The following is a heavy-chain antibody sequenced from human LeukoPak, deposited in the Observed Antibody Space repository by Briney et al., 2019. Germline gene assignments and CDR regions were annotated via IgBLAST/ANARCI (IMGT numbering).Heavy chain of an antibody. Sequence: PSETLSLTCTVSGGSISSYYWSWIRQPPGKGLEWIGYIYYSGSTNYNPSLKSRVTISVDTSKNQFSLKLSSVTAADTAVYYRARHSVEYSSGWYHYYYGVDVWGQGTTVTVSS. V-gene: IGHV4-59*08. CDR2: IYYSGST. CDR1: GGSISSYY. J-gene: IGHJ6*02. CDR3: ARHSVEYSSGWYHYYYGVDV. D-gene: IGHD6-19*01.